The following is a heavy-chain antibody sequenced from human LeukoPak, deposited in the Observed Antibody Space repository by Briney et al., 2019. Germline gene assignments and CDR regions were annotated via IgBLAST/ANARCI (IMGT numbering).Heavy chain of an antibody. CDR2: ITSSSTYT. CDR3: ARTKEMASISYFDS. D-gene: IGHD5-24*01. Sequence: GGSLRLSCAASGFSFSSYNMNWVRQAPGKGLEWVSSITSSSTYTFYADSVKGRFTISRDNAKNSLYLQMNSLRAEDTAVYYCARTKEMASISYFDSWGQGTLVTVSS. V-gene: IGHV3-21*01. CDR1: GFSFSSYN. J-gene: IGHJ4*02.